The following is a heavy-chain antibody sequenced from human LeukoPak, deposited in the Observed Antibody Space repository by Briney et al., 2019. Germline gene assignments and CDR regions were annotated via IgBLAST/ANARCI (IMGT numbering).Heavy chain of an antibody. CDR2: ISSSGSTI. Sequence: PGGSLRLSCAASGFTFSDYYMSWIRQAPGKGLEWVSYISSSGSTIYYAHSVKGRFTISGDKAMNSAYLQMSSLRAEDTAVYYCARRAGGYSHPYDYWGQGVLVTVSS. D-gene: IGHD4-23*01. CDR3: ARRAGGYSHPYDY. V-gene: IGHV3-11*01. CDR1: GFTFSDYY. J-gene: IGHJ4*02.